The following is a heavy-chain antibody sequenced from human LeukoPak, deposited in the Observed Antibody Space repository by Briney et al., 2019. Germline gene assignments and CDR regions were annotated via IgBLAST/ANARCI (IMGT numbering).Heavy chain of an antibody. J-gene: IGHJ3*02. Sequence: GESLEISCKTSGYNFTTFWIGWVRQLPGKGLEWMGIIYPSDSDTRYSPSFQGQVTISADKSISTAYLQWSSLKASDTAMYYCATYFAGAGTFDIWGQGTMVTVSS. CDR3: ATYFAGAGTFDI. CDR2: IYPSDSDT. CDR1: GYNFTTFW. D-gene: IGHD3-16*01. V-gene: IGHV5-51*01.